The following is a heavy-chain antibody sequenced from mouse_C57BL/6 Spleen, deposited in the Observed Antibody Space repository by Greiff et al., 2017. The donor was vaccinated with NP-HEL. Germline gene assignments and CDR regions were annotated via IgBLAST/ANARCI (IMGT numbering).Heavy chain of an antibody. Sequence: DVQLQESGAELVRPGASVKLSCTASGFNIKDDYMHWVKQRPEQGLEWIGWIDPENGDTEYASKFQGKATITADTSSNTAYLQLSSLTSEDTAVYYCFYSNSAWFAYWGQGTLVTVSA. CDR3: FYSNSAWFAY. CDR1: GFNIKDDY. V-gene: IGHV14-4*01. D-gene: IGHD2-5*01. J-gene: IGHJ3*01. CDR2: IDPENGDT.